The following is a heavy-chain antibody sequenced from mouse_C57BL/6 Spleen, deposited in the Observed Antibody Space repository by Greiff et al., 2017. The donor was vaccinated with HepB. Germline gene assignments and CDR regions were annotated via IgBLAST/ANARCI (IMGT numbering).Heavy chain of an antibody. CDR1: GFTFSSYG. J-gene: IGHJ1*03. Sequence: DVKLVESGGDLVKPGGSLKLSCAASGFTFSSYGMSWVRQTPDKRLEWVATISSGGSYTYYPDSVKGRFTISRDNAKNTLYLQMSSLKSEDTAMYYCARHFDYDGYFEVWGTGTTVTVSS. D-gene: IGHD2-4*01. CDR2: ISSGGSYT. CDR3: ARHFDYDGYFEV. V-gene: IGHV5-6*02.